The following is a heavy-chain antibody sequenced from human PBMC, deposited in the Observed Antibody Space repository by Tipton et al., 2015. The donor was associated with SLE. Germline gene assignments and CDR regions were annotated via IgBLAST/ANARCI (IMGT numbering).Heavy chain of an antibody. D-gene: IGHD3-16*01. Sequence: TLSLTCGIYGGSFSDYYWSWVRQSPGKGLEWIGEISHSGSTSYIPSLESRVTISVDTSKNHIFLKLSSVTAADTAVYYCARLGRRGGNWYFDLWGRGTLVTVSS. V-gene: IGHV4-34*01. J-gene: IGHJ2*01. CDR3: ARLGRRGGNWYFDL. CDR1: GGSFSDYY. CDR2: ISHSGST.